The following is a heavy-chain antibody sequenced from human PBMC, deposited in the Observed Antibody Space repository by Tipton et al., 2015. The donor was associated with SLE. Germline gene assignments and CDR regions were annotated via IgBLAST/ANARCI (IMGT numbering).Heavy chain of an antibody. Sequence: TLSLTCSVSGVSIRSHYWAWIRQSPGKGLEWIVSTYNNDRTKYNPSLQSRVTVSVDTSRNQLPLKLSSVTAADTAVYYCARLHLKSWYEFDSWGQGTLVTVSS. CDR3: ARLHLKSWYEFDS. V-gene: IGHV4-59*11. J-gene: IGHJ5*01. D-gene: IGHD6-13*01. CDR2: TYNNDRT. CDR1: GVSIRSHY.